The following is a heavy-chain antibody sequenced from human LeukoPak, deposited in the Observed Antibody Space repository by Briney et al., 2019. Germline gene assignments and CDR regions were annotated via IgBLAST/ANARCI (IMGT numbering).Heavy chain of an antibody. Sequence: PGGSLRLSCAASGFTFYDYAMHWVRHAPGEGLEWVSLISRDGGSTYYVDSVRGRFTISRDNTKNSLSLQMNSLRTEDTALYYCARGRQWLEDYWGQGTLVTVSS. CDR1: GFTFYDYA. CDR2: ISRDGGST. CDR3: ARGRQWLEDY. D-gene: IGHD6-19*01. V-gene: IGHV3-43*02. J-gene: IGHJ4*02.